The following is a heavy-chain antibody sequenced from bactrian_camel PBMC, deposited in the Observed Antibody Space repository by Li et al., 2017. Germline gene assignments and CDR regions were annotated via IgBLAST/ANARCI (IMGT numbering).Heavy chain of an antibody. V-gene: IGHV3S28*01. CDR2: IWTGGGTT. J-gene: IGHJ4*01. CDR1: AHAYSSYC. Sequence: QLVESGGGSVQAGGSLRLSCAASAHAYSSYCLGWFRQAPGKEREGVAAIWTGGGTTYCADSVKGRFTISRDHEKNTLYLQMNSLKPEDSAMYYCAADQGEWCRTQGTQVTVS. D-gene: IGHD3*01.